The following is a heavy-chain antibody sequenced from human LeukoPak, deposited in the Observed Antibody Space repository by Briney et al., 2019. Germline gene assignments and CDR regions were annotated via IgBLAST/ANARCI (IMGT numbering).Heavy chain of an antibody. J-gene: IGHJ4*02. V-gene: IGHV4-4*07. CDR1: GGSICNYY. CDR3: ARDSAKLGQKTIAAAGTRAFDY. Sequence: SETLSLTCTVHGGSICNYYGSSIRRTAGRGLEWIGPIYTRGSTNYNPSVKGRVTMSVVTPNNQSSLKLSSVTAEDTAVYYCARDSAKLGQKTIAAAGTRAFDYWGQGTLVTVSS. D-gene: IGHD6-13*01. CDR2: IYTRGST.